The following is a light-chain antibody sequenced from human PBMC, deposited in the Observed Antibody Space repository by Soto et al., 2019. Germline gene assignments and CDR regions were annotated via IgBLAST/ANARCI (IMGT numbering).Light chain of an antibody. CDR2: GAS. V-gene: IGKV3-15*01. J-gene: IGKJ1*01. Sequence: EKVRTQSPATLSVPPGGRATLSCRASQSISDTLAWYQQKPGQAPRLLIHGASTRATGFPARFSGSGSGTDFTLTISSLQSEDFAVYYCQQYNNWPWTFGQGTKVDIK. CDR3: QQYNNWPWT. CDR1: QSISDT.